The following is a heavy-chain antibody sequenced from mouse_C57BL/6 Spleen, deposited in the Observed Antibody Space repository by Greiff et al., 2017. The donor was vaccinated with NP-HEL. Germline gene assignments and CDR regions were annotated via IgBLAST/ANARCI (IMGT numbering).Heavy chain of an antibody. CDR2: IDPSDSYT. D-gene: IGHD1-1*01. CDR1: GYTFTSYW. J-gene: IGHJ4*01. CDR3: AKITTNYAMDY. Sequence: QVQLQQPGAELVRPGTSVKLSCKASGYTFTSYWMHWVKQRPGQGLEWIGVIDPSDSYTNYNQKFKGKATLTVDTSSSTAYMQLSSLTSEDSAVYYCAKITTNYAMDYWGQGTSVTVSS. V-gene: IGHV1-59*01.